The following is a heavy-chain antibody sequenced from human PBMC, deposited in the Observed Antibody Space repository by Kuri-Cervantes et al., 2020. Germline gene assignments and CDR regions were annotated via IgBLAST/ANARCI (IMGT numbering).Heavy chain of an antibody. CDR3: AGGPSFRSPGVDP. Sequence: ASVKVSCKASGYTFTSYGISWVRQAPGQGLEWMGWISAYNGNTNYAQKLQGRVTMTTDTSTSTAYMELSSLRSEDTAVYYCAGGPSFRSPGVDPWGQGTLVTVSS. V-gene: IGHV1-18*01. J-gene: IGHJ5*02. CDR2: ISAYNGNT. CDR1: GYTFTSYG. D-gene: IGHD3-3*01.